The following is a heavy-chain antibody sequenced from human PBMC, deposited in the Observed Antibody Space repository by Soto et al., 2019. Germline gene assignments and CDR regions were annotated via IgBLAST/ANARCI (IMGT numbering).Heavy chain of an antibody. V-gene: IGHV4-30-4*01. CDR2: IYYSGST. CDR3: AREAPEGEATNDYFDY. Sequence: PSETLSLTCTVSGGSISSGDYYWSWIRQPPGKGLEWIGYIYYSGSTYYNPSLKSRVTIAVDTSKNQFSLKLSSVTAADTAVYYWAREAPEGEATNDYFDYWGRGTLVTVS. CDR1: GGSISSGDYY. D-gene: IGHD1-26*01. J-gene: IGHJ4*02.